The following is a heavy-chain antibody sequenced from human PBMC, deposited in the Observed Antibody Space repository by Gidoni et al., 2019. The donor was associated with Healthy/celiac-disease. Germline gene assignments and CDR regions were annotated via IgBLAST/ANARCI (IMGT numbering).Heavy chain of an antibody. Sequence: EVQLVESGGGLVKPGGSLRLSCAASGFTFSNAWMSWVRQAPGKGLEWVGRIKSKTDGGTTDYAAPVKGRFTISRDDSKNTLYLQMNSLKTEDTAVYYCTTDFLYGETEYFDYWGQGTLVTVSS. CDR2: IKSKTDGGTT. CDR3: TTDFLYGETEYFDY. V-gene: IGHV3-15*01. J-gene: IGHJ4*02. CDR1: GFTFSNAW. D-gene: IGHD4-17*01.